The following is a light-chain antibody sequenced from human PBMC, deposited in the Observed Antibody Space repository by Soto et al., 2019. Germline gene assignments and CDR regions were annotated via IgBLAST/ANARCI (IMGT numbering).Light chain of an antibody. Sequence: DIQMTQSPSSLSASVGDRVTITCRASQSITTYLNWYQHKPGKAPKLLIFETSRLQSGVPSRFSGSGSGTDFTLTINSLQPEDFATYYCQQTYMTPQTFGQGTKLEI. J-gene: IGKJ2*01. CDR2: ETS. CDR3: QQTYMTPQT. CDR1: QSITTY. V-gene: IGKV1-39*01.